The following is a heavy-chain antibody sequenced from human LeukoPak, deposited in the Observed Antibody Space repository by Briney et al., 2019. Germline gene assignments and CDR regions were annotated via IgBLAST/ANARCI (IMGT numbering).Heavy chain of an antibody. V-gene: IGHV3-9*01. Sequence: PGGSLRLSCAASGFTFDDYAMHWVRQAPGKGLEWVSGISWNSGSIGYADSVKGRFTISRDNAKNSLYLQMNSLRAEDTALYYCAKDLRFGYDSSGGYDYWGQGTLVTVSS. D-gene: IGHD3-22*01. CDR2: ISWNSGSI. CDR1: GFTFDDYA. CDR3: AKDLRFGYDSSGGYDY. J-gene: IGHJ4*02.